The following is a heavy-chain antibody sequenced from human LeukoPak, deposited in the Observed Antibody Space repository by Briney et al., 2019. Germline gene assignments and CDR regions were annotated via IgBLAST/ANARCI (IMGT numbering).Heavy chain of an antibody. V-gene: IGHV3-7*01. D-gene: IGHD3-10*02. CDR2: TKQDESEK. J-gene: IGHJ6*03. CDR3: ARESAYRRYDYFHYMDV. CDR1: GFTFSSYW. Sequence: GGSPRLSCAASGFTFSSYWMSWVRQAPGKGLEWVANTKQDESEKYYVASVKGRFTISRDNAKNSLFLQMNSLRAEDTAVYYCARESAYRRYDYFHYMDVWGKGTTVTVS.